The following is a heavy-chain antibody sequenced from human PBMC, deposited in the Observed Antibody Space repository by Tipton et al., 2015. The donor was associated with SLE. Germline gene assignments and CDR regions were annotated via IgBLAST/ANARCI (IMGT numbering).Heavy chain of an antibody. J-gene: IGHJ4*02. D-gene: IGHD3-22*01. Sequence: SLRLSCAGSGFNFRHYWMTWVRQAPGKGLEWVANMDQDGSEKYYVNSVKGRFTISRDNAKNSVYLQMNSLRAEDTAVYYCASKVAYYNSGTCYSRYWGQGTLVTVSS. V-gene: IGHV3-7*01. CDR2: MDQDGSEK. CDR1: GFNFRHYW. CDR3: ASKVAYYNSGTCYSRY.